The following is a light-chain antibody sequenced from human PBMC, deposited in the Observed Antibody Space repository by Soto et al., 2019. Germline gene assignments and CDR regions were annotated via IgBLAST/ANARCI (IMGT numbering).Light chain of an antibody. J-gene: IGKJ1*01. CDR2: GAS. CDR1: QSISANH. CDR3: QYYGSSPRT. Sequence: PGGRATVSCRASQSISANHTAWYQQNPGQPPRLLIYGASDRATGIPDRFSGSGSGTDFTLTISRLEPEDFAVYYCQYYGSSPRTFGQGTKVDI. V-gene: IGKV3-20*01.